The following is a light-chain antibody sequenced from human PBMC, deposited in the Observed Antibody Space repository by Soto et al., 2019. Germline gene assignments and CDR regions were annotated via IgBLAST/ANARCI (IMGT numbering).Light chain of an antibody. V-gene: IGLV2-8*01. Sequence: QSALTQPPSASGSPGQSVAISCTGTSSDVGGYNYVSWYQQYPGKAPKLIMYEVTKRPSGVPDRFSGSKSGNTASLTVSGLRAEDEADYYCCSYVGSNNYVFGTGTKVTVL. CDR2: EVT. J-gene: IGLJ1*01. CDR3: CSYVGSNNYV. CDR1: SSDVGGYNY.